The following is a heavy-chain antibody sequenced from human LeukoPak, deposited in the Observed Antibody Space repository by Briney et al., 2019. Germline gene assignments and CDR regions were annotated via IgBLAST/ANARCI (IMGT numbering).Heavy chain of an antibody. CDR3: ARARAVSNLDFDY. J-gene: IGHJ4*02. CDR1: GYTFTGYF. CDR2: INPNSGGT. V-gene: IGHV1-2*02. Sequence: ASVKVSCKASGYTFTGYFMHWVRQAPGQGLEWMGWINPNSGGTYYAQKFQGRVTMTRDTSISTAYMELSNLRSDDTAVYYCARARAVSNLDFDYWGQGTLVTVSS. D-gene: IGHD5/OR15-5a*01.